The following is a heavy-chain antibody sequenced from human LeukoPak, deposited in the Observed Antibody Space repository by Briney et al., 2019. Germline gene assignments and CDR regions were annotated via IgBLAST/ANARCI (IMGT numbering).Heavy chain of an antibody. D-gene: IGHD2-2*01. Sequence: SETLSLTCTVSGSISGYYWSWIRQPPGKGLEWIGYIYSSGSTNYNPSLESRVTISVDTSKNQFSLDLSSVTAADTAVYYCARQKCTSTSCLTKNAFDIWGQGTMVTVSS. CDR3: ARQKCTSTSCLTKNAFDI. CDR1: GSISGYY. V-gene: IGHV4-59*08. CDR2: IYSSGST. J-gene: IGHJ3*02.